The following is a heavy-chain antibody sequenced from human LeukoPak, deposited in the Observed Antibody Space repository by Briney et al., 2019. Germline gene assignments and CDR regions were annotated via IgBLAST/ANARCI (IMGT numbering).Heavy chain of an antibody. V-gene: IGHV4-4*09. D-gene: IGHD6-13*01. CDR1: GGSISSYY. Sequence: SETLSLTCTVSGGSISSYYWSWIRQPPGKGLEWIGYIYTSGSTNYNPSLKSRVTISVDTSKTQFSLKLSSVTAADTAVYYCARRGSSWSGWFDPWGQGTLVTVSS. CDR2: IYTSGST. CDR3: ARRGSSWSGWFDP. J-gene: IGHJ5*02.